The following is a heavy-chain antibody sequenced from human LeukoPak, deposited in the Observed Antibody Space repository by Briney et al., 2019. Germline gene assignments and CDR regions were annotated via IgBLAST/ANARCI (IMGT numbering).Heavy chain of an antibody. Sequence: SETLSLTCAVYGGSFSGYYWSWIRQPPGKGLEWIGEINHSGSTNYNPSLKSRVTISVDTSKNQFSLKLSSVTAADTAVYYCAGRRLAVTRYNWFDPWGQGTLVTVSS. CDR1: GGSFSGYY. CDR3: AGRRLAVTRYNWFDP. J-gene: IGHJ5*02. D-gene: IGHD4-17*01. CDR2: INHSGST. V-gene: IGHV4-34*01.